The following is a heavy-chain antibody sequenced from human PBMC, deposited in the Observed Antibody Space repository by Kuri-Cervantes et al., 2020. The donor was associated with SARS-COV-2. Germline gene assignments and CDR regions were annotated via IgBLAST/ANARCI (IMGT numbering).Heavy chain of an antibody. J-gene: IGHJ3*02. CDR1: GGSFSGYY. CDR2: INHTGST. CDR3: ATSLPYYYGSGSYAIGVDAFDI. V-gene: IGHV4-34*01. Sequence: SETLSLTCAVYGGSFSGYYWSWIRQSPGKGLVWIGEINHTGSTNYNPSLKSRVTISVGASKNQFSLKLSSVTAADTAVYYCATSLPYYYGSGSYAIGVDAFDIWGQGTMVTVSS. D-gene: IGHD3-10*01.